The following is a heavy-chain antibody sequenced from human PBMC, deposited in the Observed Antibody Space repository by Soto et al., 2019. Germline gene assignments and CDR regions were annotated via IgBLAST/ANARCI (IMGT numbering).Heavy chain of an antibody. V-gene: IGHV1-46*01. J-gene: IGHJ3*02. CDR2: INPSGGST. D-gene: IGHD3-10*01. CDR3: ARDEDYYGSGSYYSTAFDI. CDR1: GYTFTSYY. Sequence: GASVKVSCKASGYTFTSYYMHWVRQAPGQGLEWMGIINPSGGSTSYAQKFQGRVTMTRDTSTSTVYMELSSLRSEDTAVYYCARDEDYYGSGSYYSTAFDIWSQGTMVTVSS.